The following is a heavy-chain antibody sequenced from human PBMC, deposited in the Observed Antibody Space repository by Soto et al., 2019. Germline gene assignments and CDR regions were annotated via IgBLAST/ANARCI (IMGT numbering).Heavy chain of an antibody. D-gene: IGHD2-2*01. J-gene: IGHJ6*02. CDR2: INPNSGGT. CDR1: GYTFTGYY. CDR3: ARDAAYCSSTSCTDYYYYGMYV. Sequence: QVQLVQSGAEVKKPGASVKVSCKASGYTFTGYYMHWVRQAPGQGLEWMGWINPNSGGTNYAQKFQGWCTMVRDTCISAAYMELSRLRSDDTAVYYCARDAAYCSSTSCTDYYYYGMYVWGQGTTVTFSS. V-gene: IGHV1-2*04.